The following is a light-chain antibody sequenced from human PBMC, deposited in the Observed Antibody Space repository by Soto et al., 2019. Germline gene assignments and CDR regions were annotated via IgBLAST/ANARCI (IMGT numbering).Light chain of an antibody. Sequence: EIVLTQSPATLSLSPGERATLSCRASQSVGFYLAWYQQKPGQAPRLLIYETSSRASGIPARFSGSGSGTDFTLTISSLEPEXXXXYYCQLRSNWPPVWTFGQGTKVEIK. J-gene: IGKJ1*01. CDR1: QSVGFY. V-gene: IGKV3-11*01. CDR2: ETS. CDR3: QLRSNWPPVWT.